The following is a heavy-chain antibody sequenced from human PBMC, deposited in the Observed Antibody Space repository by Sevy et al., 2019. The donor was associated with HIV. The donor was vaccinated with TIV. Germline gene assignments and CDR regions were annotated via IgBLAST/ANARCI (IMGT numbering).Heavy chain of an antibody. J-gene: IGHJ4*02. CDR1: GFTFSKYS. CDR3: AREGCTRPHDY. CDR2: LSFGCGEI. V-gene: IGHV3-23*01. Sequence: GGSLRLSCAASGFTFSKYSMSWVSQPPGKGLEWVSTLSFGCGEINYADSVKVRFTISRDNAKSSVYLQMNNLRPEDTAVYYLAREGCTRPHDYWGQGTLVTVSS. D-gene: IGHD2-8*01.